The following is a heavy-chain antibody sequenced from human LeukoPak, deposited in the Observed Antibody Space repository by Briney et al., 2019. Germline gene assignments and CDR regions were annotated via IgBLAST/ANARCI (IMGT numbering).Heavy chain of an antibody. CDR3: ARSYGYYDILTGYYKGAFDI. CDR1: GWSFSGCY. V-gene: IGHV4-34*01. D-gene: IGHD3-9*01. J-gene: IGHJ3*02. CDR2: INHSGST. Sequence: SETLSLTCTVYGWSFSGCYWSWIRQPPGKGLEWIGEINHSGSTNYNTSLKSRVTISVDTSKSQFSLKLSSVTAADTAVYYCARSYGYYDILTGYYKGAFDIWGQGTMVTVSS.